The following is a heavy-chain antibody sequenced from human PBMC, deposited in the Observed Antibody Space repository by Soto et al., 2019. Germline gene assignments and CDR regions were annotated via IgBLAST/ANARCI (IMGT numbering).Heavy chain of an antibody. V-gene: IGHV3-33*08. CDR1: GFTFSSYG. CDR3: AREKLGDADAFDI. J-gene: IGHJ3*02. Sequence: GGSLRLSCAASGFTFSSYGMHWVRQAPGKGLEWVAVIWYDGSNKYYADSVKGRFTISRDNSKNTLYLQMNSLRAEDTAVYYCAREKLGDADAFDILGQGTMVTVSS. CDR2: IWYDGSNK. D-gene: IGHD7-27*01.